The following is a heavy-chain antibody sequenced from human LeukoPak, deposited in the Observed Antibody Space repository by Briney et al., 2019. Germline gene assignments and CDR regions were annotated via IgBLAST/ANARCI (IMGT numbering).Heavy chain of an antibody. J-gene: IGHJ3*02. CDR1: GYTFTSYD. Sequence: EASVKVSCKASGYTFTSYDINWVRQATGQGLEWMGWMNPNSSNTGYAQKFQGRVTMTRNTSISTAYMELSSLRSEDTAVYYCARGLRHYYGSGSYFWSDAFDIWGQGTMVTVSS. CDR2: MNPNSSNT. D-gene: IGHD3-10*01. CDR3: ARGLRHYYGSGSYFWSDAFDI. V-gene: IGHV1-8*01.